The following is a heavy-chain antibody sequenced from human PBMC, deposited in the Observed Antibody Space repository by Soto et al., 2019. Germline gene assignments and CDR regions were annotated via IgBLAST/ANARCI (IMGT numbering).Heavy chain of an antibody. Sequence: SETLSLTCTVSGGSISSSSYYWGWIRQPPGKGLEWIGSIYYSGSTYYNPSLKSRVTISVDTSKNQFSLKLSSVTAADTAVYYCASIAVADAGPPALFDYWGQGTLVTVSS. CDR3: ASIAVADAGPPALFDY. J-gene: IGHJ4*02. D-gene: IGHD6-19*01. V-gene: IGHV4-39*01. CDR1: GGSISSSSYY. CDR2: IYYSGST.